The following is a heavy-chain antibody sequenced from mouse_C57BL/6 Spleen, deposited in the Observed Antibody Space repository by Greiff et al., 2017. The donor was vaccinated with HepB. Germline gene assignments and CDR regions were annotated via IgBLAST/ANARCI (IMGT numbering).Heavy chain of an antibody. J-gene: IGHJ2*01. CDR1: GYSFTGYY. CDR3: ARWNLTGNFDY. D-gene: IGHD4-1*01. Sequence: EVQLQESGPELVKPGASVKISCKASGYSFTGYYMNWVKQSPEKSLEWIGEINPSTGGTTYNQKFKATATLTVDKSSSTAYMQLKSLTSEDSAVYYCARWNLTGNFDYWGQGTTLTVSS. V-gene: IGHV1-42*01. CDR2: INPSTGGT.